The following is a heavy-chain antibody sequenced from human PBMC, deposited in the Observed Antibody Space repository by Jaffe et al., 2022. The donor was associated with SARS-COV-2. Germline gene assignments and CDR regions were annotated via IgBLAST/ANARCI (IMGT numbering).Heavy chain of an antibody. CDR1: GFTFSSYA. Sequence: EVQLLESGGGLVQPGGSLRLSCAASGFTFSSYAMSWVRQAPGKGLEWVSAISGSGGSTYYADSVKGRFTISRDNSKNTLYLQMNSLRAEDTAVYYCARGDWGIAVADLSYYFDYWGQGTLVTVSS. J-gene: IGHJ4*02. CDR2: ISGSGGST. V-gene: IGHV3-23*01. D-gene: IGHD6-19*01. CDR3: ARGDWGIAVADLSYYFDY.